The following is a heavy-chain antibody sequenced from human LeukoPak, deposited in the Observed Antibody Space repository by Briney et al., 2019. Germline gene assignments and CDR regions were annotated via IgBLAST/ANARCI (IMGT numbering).Heavy chain of an antibody. CDR3: AIQPWGSGNNWYFDL. Sequence: ASVKVSCKASGYTFTAYYIHWVRQAPGQGLEWMGWISPNSGGTDYSQKFKGRVTMTRDTSISTTYVELSSLTSDDTAVYYCAIQPWGSGNNWYFDLWGRGTLVTVSS. V-gene: IGHV1-2*02. J-gene: IGHJ2*01. D-gene: IGHD7-27*01. CDR2: ISPNSGGT. CDR1: GYTFTAYY.